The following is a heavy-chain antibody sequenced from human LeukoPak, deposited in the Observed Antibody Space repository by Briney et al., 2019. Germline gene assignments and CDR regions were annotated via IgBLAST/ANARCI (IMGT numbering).Heavy chain of an antibody. J-gene: IGHJ2*01. D-gene: IGHD5-24*01. CDR1: GGSFSGYY. CDR3: ARGSGMATTPHWYFDL. CDR2: INHSGST. V-gene: IGHV4-34*01. Sequence: SETLSLTCAVSGGSFSGYYWSWIRQPPGKGREWIGEINHSGSTNYTPSLNSRVTISVDTSKNQFSLKLSSVTAADTAVYYCARGSGMATTPHWYFDLGGRGTLVTVSS.